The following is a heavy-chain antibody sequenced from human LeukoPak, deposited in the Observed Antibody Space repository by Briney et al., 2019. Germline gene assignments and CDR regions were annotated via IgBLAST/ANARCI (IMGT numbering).Heavy chain of an antibody. J-gene: IGHJ5*02. V-gene: IGHV3-9*01. CDR2: ISWNSDNI. CDR3: AKDISSDYNDGGWFDP. D-gene: IGHD4-11*01. CDR1: KFTFNDYA. Sequence: GGSLRLSCAASKFTFNDYAMHWVRQAPGKGLEWVSGISWNSDNIGYADSVRGRFTISRDNAKNSLYLQMNSLKTEDTAVYYCAKDISSDYNDGGWFDPWGQGTLVAVSS.